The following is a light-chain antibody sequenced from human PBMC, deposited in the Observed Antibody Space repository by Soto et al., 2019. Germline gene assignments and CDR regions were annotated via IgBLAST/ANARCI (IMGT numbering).Light chain of an antibody. Sequence: QSALTQPASVSGAPGQSIAISCTGTSSDVGGYNYVSWYQHHPGKAPKLMVYDVSNRPSGVSNRFSGSKSGNTASLTISGLPAEDEADDSCSSYASSSTDVFGSGTELTVL. J-gene: IGLJ1*01. CDR3: SSYASSSTDV. V-gene: IGLV2-14*03. CDR1: SSDVGGYNY. CDR2: DVS.